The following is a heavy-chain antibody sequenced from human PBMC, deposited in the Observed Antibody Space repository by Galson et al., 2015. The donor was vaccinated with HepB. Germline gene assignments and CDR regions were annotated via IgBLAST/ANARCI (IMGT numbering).Heavy chain of an antibody. Sequence: SVKVSCKASGYTFTSYAMHWVRQAPGQRLEWMGWINAGNGNTKYSQKFQGRVTITRDTSASTAYMELSSLRSEDTAVYYCARGWLQEYCSGGSCYSDYYYMDVWGKGTTVTVSS. D-gene: IGHD2-15*01. V-gene: IGHV1-3*01. J-gene: IGHJ6*03. CDR3: ARGWLQEYCSGGSCYSDYYYMDV. CDR1: GYTFTSYA. CDR2: INAGNGNT.